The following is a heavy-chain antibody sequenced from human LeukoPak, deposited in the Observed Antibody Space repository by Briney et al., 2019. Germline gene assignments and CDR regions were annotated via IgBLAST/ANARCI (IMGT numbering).Heavy chain of an antibody. V-gene: IGHV3-53*01. CDR3: ARGLGYCISTTCLLPFDY. J-gene: IGHJ4*02. CDR2: IYSGGST. CDR1: GFTVSTYY. D-gene: IGHD2-2*01. Sequence: PGGSLRLSCAASGFTVSTYYMTWVRQAPGKGLECVSVIYSGGSTYYADSVKGRFTVSRDNSKNTLYLQMNSLRAEDTAMYYCARGLGYCISTTCLLPFDYWGQGTLVTVSS.